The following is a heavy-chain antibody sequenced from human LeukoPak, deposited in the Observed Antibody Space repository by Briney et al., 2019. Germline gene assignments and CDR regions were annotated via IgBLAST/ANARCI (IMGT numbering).Heavy chain of an antibody. Sequence: SETLSLTCTVSGASVSTHYWTWVRQPPGKGLEWIGYIYYTGTTNYNPSLQSRLTISVDTSQNQFSLRLSSVTAADTAVYYCAREDPQTKVPEGMDVWGQGTTVTVSS. CDR2: IYYTGTT. V-gene: IGHV4-59*02. J-gene: IGHJ6*02. D-gene: IGHD4/OR15-4a*01. CDR3: AREDPQTKVPEGMDV. CDR1: GASVSTHY.